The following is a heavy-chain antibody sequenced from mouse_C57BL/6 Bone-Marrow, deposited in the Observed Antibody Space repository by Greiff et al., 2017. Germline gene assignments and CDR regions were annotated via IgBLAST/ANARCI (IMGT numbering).Heavy chain of an antibody. J-gene: IGHJ3*01. D-gene: IGHD1-1*02. CDR3: ARQNYPSWFAY. CDR1: GFTFSDYG. Sequence: EVHLVESGGGLVQPGGSLKLSCAASGFTFSDYGMAWVRQAPRKGPEWVAFISNLAYSIYYADTVTGRFTISRENAKNTLYLEMSSLRSEDTAMYYCARQNYPSWFAYWGQGTLVTVSA. CDR2: ISNLAYSI. V-gene: IGHV5-15*01.